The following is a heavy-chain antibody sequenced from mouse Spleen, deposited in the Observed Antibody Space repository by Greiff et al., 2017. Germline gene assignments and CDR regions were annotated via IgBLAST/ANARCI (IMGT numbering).Heavy chain of an antibody. CDR1: GFTFTDYY. D-gene: IGHD1-1*01. Sequence: EVQVVESGGGLVQPGGSLSLSCAASGFTFTDYYMSWVRQPPGKALEWLGFIRNKANGYTTEYSASVKGRFTISRDNSQSILYLQMNALRAEDSATYYCARLLRGYFDVWGAGTTVTVSS. J-gene: IGHJ1*01. V-gene: IGHV7-3*01. CDR2: IRNKANGYTT. CDR3: ARLLRGYFDV.